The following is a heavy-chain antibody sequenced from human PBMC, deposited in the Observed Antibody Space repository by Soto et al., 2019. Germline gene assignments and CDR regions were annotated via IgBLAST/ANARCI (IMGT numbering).Heavy chain of an antibody. Sequence: ASVKVSCKASGYNLNSYGISWVRQAPGQGLEWMGWISAFNGDTNYAQNLQGRVTMTTDTSTNTAYMELRSLGSDDTAVYYCARRPAFCTNGVCYFDHWGQGTQVTVSS. CDR3: ARRPAFCTNGVCYFDH. D-gene: IGHD2-8*01. CDR2: ISAFNGDT. J-gene: IGHJ4*02. CDR1: GYNLNSYG. V-gene: IGHV1-18*01.